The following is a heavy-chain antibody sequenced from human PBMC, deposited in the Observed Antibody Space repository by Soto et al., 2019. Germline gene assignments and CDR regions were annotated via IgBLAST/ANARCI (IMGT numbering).Heavy chain of an antibody. CDR2: ISSGGGNT. CDR1: GFTFSNYG. V-gene: IGHV3-23*01. D-gene: IGHD3-9*01. J-gene: IGHJ4*02. Sequence: GGSLRLACEGSGFTFSNYGMAWVRQAPGKGLEWVSTISSGGGNTHYADSVRGRFTISRDNSKNTLYLQVNSLRVEDTAVYYCARDNGTPETGQXFDYWGQRTQVTVSS. CDR3: ARDNGTPETGQXFDY.